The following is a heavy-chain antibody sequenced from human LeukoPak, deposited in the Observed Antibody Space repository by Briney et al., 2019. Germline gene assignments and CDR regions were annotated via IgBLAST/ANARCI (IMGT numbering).Heavy chain of an antibody. CDR3: ARDIEVDTAINWFDP. D-gene: IGHD5-18*01. CDR1: GGSISSSNW. CDR2: IYHSGST. Sequence: SGTLSLTCAVSGGSISSSNWWSWVRQPPGKGLEWIGEIYHSGSTNYNPSLKSRVTISVDKSKNQFSLKLSSVTAADTAFYYCARDIEVDTAINWFDPWGQGTLVTVSS. V-gene: IGHV4-4*02. J-gene: IGHJ5*02.